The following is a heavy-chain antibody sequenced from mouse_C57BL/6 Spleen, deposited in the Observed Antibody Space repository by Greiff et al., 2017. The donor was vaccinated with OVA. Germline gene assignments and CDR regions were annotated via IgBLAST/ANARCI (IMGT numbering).Heavy chain of an antibody. V-gene: IGHV5-9*01. Sequence: EVQVVESGGGLVKPGGSLKLSCAASGFTFSSYTMSWVRQTPEKRLEWVATISGGGGNTYYPDSVKGRFTISRDNAKNTLYLQMSSLRSEDTALYYCARQRYFDYWGQGTTLTVSS. CDR2: ISGGGGNT. CDR1: GFTFSSYT. CDR3: ARQRYFDY. J-gene: IGHJ2*01.